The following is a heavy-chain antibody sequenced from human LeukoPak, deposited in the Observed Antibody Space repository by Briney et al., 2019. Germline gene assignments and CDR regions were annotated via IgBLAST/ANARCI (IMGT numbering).Heavy chain of an antibody. D-gene: IGHD4-17*01. Sequence: GGSLRLSCAASGFTFSSYSMNWVRQAPGKGLEWVSSISSSSSYIYYADSVKGRFTISRDNDKNSLYLQMNSLRAEDTAVYYCARVGTTVTSVDYWGQGTLVTVSS. CDR3: ARVGTTVTSVDY. CDR2: ISSSSSYI. CDR1: GFTFSSYS. J-gene: IGHJ4*02. V-gene: IGHV3-21*01.